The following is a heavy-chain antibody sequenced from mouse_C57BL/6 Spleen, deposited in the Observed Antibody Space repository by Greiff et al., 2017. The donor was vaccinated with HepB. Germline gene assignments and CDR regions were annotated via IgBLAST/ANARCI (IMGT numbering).Heavy chain of an antibody. CDR3: ARRYYGSFYYFDY. CDR1: GYTFTSYW. V-gene: IGHV1-61*01. D-gene: IGHD1-1*01. CDR2: IYPSDSET. Sequence: QVQLQQPGAELVRPGSSVKLSCKASGYTFTSYWMDWVKQRPGQGLEWIGNIYPSDSETHYNQKFKDKATLTVDKSSSTAYMQLSSLTTEDSAIYYCARRYYGSFYYFDYWGQGTTLTVSS. J-gene: IGHJ2*01.